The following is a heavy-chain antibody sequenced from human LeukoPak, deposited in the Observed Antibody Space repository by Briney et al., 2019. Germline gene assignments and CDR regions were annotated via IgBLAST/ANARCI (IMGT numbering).Heavy chain of an antibody. D-gene: IGHD2-2*02. CDR3: ARDIYPGAFDI. J-gene: IGHJ3*02. Sequence: SVKVSCKASGGTFSSYAISWVRQAPGQGLEWMGRIIPILGIANYAQKFQGRVTITADKSTSTAYMELSSLRSEDTAVYYCARDIYPGAFDIWGQGTMVTVSS. V-gene: IGHV1-69*04. CDR2: IIPILGIA. CDR1: GGTFSSYA.